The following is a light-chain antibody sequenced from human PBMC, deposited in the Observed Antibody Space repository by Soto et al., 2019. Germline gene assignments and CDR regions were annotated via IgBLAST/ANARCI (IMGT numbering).Light chain of an antibody. CDR3: CCYAGSYILYA. CDR1: SSDVGGYNY. V-gene: IGLV2-11*01. Sequence: QSALTQPRSVSGSPGQSVTISCTGTSSDVGGYNYVSWYQQHPGKAPKLMIYDVSKRPSGVPDRFSGSKSGNTASLTISGSQVEAEDDADYCCYAGSYILYAFGTGTKVTVL. J-gene: IGLJ1*01. CDR2: DVS.